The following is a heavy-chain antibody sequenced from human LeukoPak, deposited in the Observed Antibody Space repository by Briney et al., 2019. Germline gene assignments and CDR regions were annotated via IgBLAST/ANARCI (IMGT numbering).Heavy chain of an antibody. CDR3: ASGFWSSSWYDFWFDP. V-gene: IGHV4-59*01. J-gene: IGHJ5*02. CDR2: IYYSGST. D-gene: IGHD6-13*01. Sequence: PSETLSLTCAVYGGSFSGYYWSWIRQPPGKGLEWIGYIYYSGSTNYNPSLKSRVTISVDTSKNQFSLKLSSVTAADTAVYYCASGFWSSSWYDFWFDPWGQGTLVTVSS. CDR1: GGSFSGYY.